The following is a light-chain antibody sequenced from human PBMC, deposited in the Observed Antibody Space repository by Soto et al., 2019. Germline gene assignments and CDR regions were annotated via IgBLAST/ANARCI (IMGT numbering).Light chain of an antibody. CDR2: EGT. V-gene: IGLV2-14*02. CDR3: SSYTSISTYV. Sequence: QSALTQPASVSGSPGQSITISCTGTSSDIGSSTLVSWFQRQPGKAPKFVIYEGTKRPSGVSNRFSGSKSGNTASLTISGLQAEDEADYYCSSYTSISTYVFGTGTKLTVL. J-gene: IGLJ1*01. CDR1: SSDIGSSTL.